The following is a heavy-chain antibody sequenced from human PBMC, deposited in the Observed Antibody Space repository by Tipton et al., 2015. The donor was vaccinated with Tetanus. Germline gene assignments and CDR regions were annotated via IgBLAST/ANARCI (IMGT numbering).Heavy chain of an antibody. CDR2: IYYGGAT. J-gene: IGHJ4*02. D-gene: IGHD4-23*01. CDR3: AGLPVGGGYSAHHYFLH. V-gene: IGHV4-39*01. Sequence: TLSLTCTVSGGSISNYNYYWGWVRQSPGKGLEWIASIYYGGATYFNPSLKSRVSISVDTSKNQFSLKLNSVAAADTAVYYCAGLPVGGGYSAHHYFLHWGQGTLVTVSS. CDR1: GGSISNYNYY.